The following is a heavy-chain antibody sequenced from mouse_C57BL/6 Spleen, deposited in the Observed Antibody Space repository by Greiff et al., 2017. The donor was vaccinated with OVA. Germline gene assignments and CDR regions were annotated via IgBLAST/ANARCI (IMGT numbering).Heavy chain of an antibody. CDR3: TTPPITTVVAADV. J-gene: IGHJ1*03. CDR2: IDPENGDT. Sequence: VQPQQSGAELVRPGASVKLSCTASGFNIKDDYMHWVKQRPEQGLEWIGWIDPENGDTEYASKFQGKATITADTSSNTAYLQLSSLTSEDTAVYDCTTPPITTVVAADVWGTGTTVTVSS. D-gene: IGHD1-1*01. CDR1: GFNIKDDY. V-gene: IGHV14-4*01.